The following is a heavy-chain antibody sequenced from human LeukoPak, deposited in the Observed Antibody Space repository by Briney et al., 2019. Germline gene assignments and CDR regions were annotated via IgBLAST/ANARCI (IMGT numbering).Heavy chain of an antibody. CDR3: SRLSAMLRGPEPFYYFEY. CDR2: ISGSGGST. V-gene: IGHV3-23*01. Sequence: GGSLRLSCAASGFTFSSYDMSWVRQAPGKGLEWVSVISGSGGSTYYADSVKGRFTISRDNAKNSLFLQMNNLRAEDTAVYYCSRLSAMLRGPEPFYYFEYWGQGILVTVSS. D-gene: IGHD3-10*01. CDR1: GFTFSSYD. J-gene: IGHJ4*02.